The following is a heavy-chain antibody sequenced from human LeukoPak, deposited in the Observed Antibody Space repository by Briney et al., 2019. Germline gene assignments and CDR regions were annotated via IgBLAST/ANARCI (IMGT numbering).Heavy chain of an antibody. CDR3: ARVGSSGWYPYYYYGMDV. D-gene: IGHD6-19*01. Sequence: GSLRLSCAASGFTFSSYWMSWVRQAPGKGLEWVANIKQDGSEKYYVDSLKGRFTISRDNAKNSLYLQMNSLRAEDTAVYYCARVGSSGWYPYYYYGMDVWGQGTTVTVSS. CDR2: IKQDGSEK. V-gene: IGHV3-7*01. J-gene: IGHJ6*02. CDR1: GFTFSSYW.